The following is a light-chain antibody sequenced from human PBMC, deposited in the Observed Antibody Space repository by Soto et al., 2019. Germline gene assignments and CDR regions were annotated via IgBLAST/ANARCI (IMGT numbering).Light chain of an antibody. CDR1: SSNIGSNT. Sequence: QSVLTEPPSASGTPGQRVTIFCSGSSSNIGSNTVNWSQQLPGTAPKLLIYSNNQRPSGVPDRFSGSKSGTSASLAISGLLSEDEADYYCAAWDDSLNGRVFGGGTKVTVL. CDR2: SNN. J-gene: IGLJ3*02. V-gene: IGLV1-44*01. CDR3: AAWDDSLNGRV.